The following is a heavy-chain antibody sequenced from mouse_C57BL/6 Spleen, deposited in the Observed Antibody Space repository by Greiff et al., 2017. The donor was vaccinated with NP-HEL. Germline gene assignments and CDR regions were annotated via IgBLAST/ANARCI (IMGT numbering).Heavy chain of an antibody. CDR3: ARQDYEWAWFAY. CDR2: ISSGSSTI. Sequence: EVKLMESGGGLVKPGGSLKLSCAASGFTFSDYGMHWVRQAPEKGLEWVAYISSGSSTIYYADTVKGRFTISRDNAKTTLFLQMTSLRSEDTAMYYCARQDYEWAWFAYWGQGTLVTVSA. D-gene: IGHD2-4*01. J-gene: IGHJ3*01. CDR1: GFTFSDYG. V-gene: IGHV5-17*01.